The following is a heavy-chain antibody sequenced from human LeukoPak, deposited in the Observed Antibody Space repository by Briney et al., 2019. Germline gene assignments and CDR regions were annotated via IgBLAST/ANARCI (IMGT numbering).Heavy chain of an antibody. CDR3: ARGLSPYYYDSKYFQH. V-gene: IGHV4-39*07. J-gene: IGHJ1*01. D-gene: IGHD3-22*01. Sequence: KPSETLSLTCTVSGGSISSSSYYWRWIRQPPGKGLEWIGEINHSGSTNYNPSLNSRVTIAVDTSKNQFSLKLSSVTAADTAVYYCARGLSPYYYDSKYFQHWGQGTLVTVSS. CDR1: GGSISSSSYY. CDR2: INHSGST.